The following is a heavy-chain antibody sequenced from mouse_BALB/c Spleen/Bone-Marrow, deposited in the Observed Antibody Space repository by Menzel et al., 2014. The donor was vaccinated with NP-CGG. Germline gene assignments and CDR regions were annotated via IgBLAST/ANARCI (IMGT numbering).Heavy chain of an antibody. J-gene: IGHJ3*01. CDR3: TRSNGNWFAY. D-gene: IGHD2-1*01. CDR2: INPSNGGT. V-gene: IGHV1S81*02. Sequence: VQGVESGAELVKPGASVKLSCKASGYTFTSYYIYWVKQRPGQGLEWIGEINPSNGGTNFNEKFKSKATLTVDKSSSTAYMQPSSLTSEDSAVYYCTRSNGNWFAYWGQGTLVTVSA. CDR1: GYTFTSYY.